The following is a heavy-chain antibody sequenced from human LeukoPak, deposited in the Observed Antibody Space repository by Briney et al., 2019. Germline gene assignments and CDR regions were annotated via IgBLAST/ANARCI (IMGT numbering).Heavy chain of an antibody. J-gene: IGHJ6*03. CDR1: GGSINSYY. CDR2: IYYSGGT. CDR3: ARRAAAVGTYYMDV. D-gene: IGHD6-13*01. Sequence: PSETLSLTCTVSGGSINSYYWNWIRQPPGKGLEWIGYIYYSGGTNYNPSLKSRVTIAVDTSKNQFSLKLNSVTAADTAVYYCARRAAAVGTYYMDVWGKGTTVTASS. V-gene: IGHV4-59*01.